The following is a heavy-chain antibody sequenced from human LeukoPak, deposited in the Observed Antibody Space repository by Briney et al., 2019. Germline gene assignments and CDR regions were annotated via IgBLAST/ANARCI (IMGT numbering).Heavy chain of an antibody. J-gene: IGHJ5*02. CDR3: AKERGIAAAGNWFDP. CDR1: GFTFDDYA. CDR2: ISWNSGSI. Sequence: GGSLRLSYAASGFTFDDYAMHWVRQAPGKGLEWVSGISWNSGSIGYADSVKGRFTISRDNAKNSLYLQMNSLRAEDTALYYCAKERGIAAAGNWFDPWGQGTLVTVSS. D-gene: IGHD6-13*01. V-gene: IGHV3-9*01.